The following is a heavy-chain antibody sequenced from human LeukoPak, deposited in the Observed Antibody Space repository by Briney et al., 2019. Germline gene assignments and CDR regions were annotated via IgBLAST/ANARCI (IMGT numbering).Heavy chain of an antibody. J-gene: IGHJ4*02. V-gene: IGHV3-30-3*01. D-gene: IGHD6-13*01. CDR1: GYTLTELS. Sequence: SCKVSGYTLTELSMHWVRQAPGKGLEWVAVISYDGSNKYYADSVKGRFTISRDNSKNTLYLQMNSLRAEDTAVYYCARDALFSSSWPDYWGQGTLVTVSS. CDR2: ISYDGSNK. CDR3: ARDALFSSSWPDY.